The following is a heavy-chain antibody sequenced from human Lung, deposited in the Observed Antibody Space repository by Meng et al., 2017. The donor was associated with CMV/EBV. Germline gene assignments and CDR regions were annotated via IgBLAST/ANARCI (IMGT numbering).Heavy chain of an antibody. J-gene: IGHJ4*02. D-gene: IGHD3-3*01. Sequence: GGSLRLXCAASGFTFSSYAMHWVRQAPGKGLEWVAVISYDGSNKYYADSVEGRFTISRDNSKNTLYLQMNSLRAEDTAVYYCARVELRFLEWSGFDYWGQGTXVTVSS. V-gene: IGHV3-30-3*01. CDR1: GFTFSSYA. CDR2: ISYDGSNK. CDR3: ARVELRFLEWSGFDY.